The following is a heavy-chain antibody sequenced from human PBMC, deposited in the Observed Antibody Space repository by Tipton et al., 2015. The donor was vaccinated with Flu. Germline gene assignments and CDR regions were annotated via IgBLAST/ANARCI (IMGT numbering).Heavy chain of an antibody. D-gene: IGHD3-10*01. Sequence: TLSLTCAVYGGSFSAYYWSWIRQPPGKGLEWIGEISHSGTTNYNPSLESRVTMSVDTSKNQVSLRLTSVTAADTAVYYCATTTYYYGSGSHDYWGQGTLVTVSS. CDR1: GGSFSAYY. J-gene: IGHJ4*02. CDR3: ATTTYYYGSGSHDY. CDR2: ISHSGTT. V-gene: IGHV4-34*01.